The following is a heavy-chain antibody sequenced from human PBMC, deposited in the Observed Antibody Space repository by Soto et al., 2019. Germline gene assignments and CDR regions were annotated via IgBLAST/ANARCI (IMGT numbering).Heavy chain of an antibody. J-gene: IGHJ5*02. D-gene: IGHD2-15*01. CDR3: ARVGTGGSSYVNWLDP. CDR1: GYTFTGYY. Sequence: ASVKVSCKASGYTFTGYYMHWVRQAPGQGLEWMGWINPNSGGTNYAQKFQGRVTMTRDTSISTAYMELSRLRSDDTAVYYCARVGTGGSSYVNWLDPWGQGTLVTVSS. CDR2: INPNSGGT. V-gene: IGHV1-2*02.